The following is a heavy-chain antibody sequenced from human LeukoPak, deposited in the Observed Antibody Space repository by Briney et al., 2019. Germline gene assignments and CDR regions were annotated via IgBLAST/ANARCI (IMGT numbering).Heavy chain of an antibody. D-gene: IGHD6-19*01. CDR3: ASRIAVADTYYFDY. J-gene: IGHJ4*02. CDR2: INHSGST. Sequence: SETLSLTCAVYGGSFSGYYWSWIRQPPGKGLEWIGEINHSGSTNYNPSLKSRVTISVDTSKNQFSLKLSSVTAADTAVYCCASRIAVADTYYFDYWGQGTLVTVSS. CDR1: GGSFSGYY. V-gene: IGHV4-34*01.